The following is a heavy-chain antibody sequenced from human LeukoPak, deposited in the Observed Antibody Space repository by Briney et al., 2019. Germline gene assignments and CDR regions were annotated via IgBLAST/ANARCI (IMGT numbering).Heavy chain of an antibody. Sequence: PSETLSLTCAVYGGSFSGYFGSWIRQPPGKGLEWIGEINHSGNTNYNPSLKSRITISVDTSKNQFSLKLSSVTAADTAVYYCASGSWYFDLWGRGTLVTVSS. CDR2: INHSGNT. V-gene: IGHV4-34*01. CDR3: ASGSWYFDL. CDR1: GGSFSGYF. J-gene: IGHJ2*01.